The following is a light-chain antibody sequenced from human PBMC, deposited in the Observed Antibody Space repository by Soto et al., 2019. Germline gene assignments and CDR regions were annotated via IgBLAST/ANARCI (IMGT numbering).Light chain of an antibody. Sequence: QSALTQPASVSGSPGQSITISCTGTSSDVGAYNYVSWYQQNPGKAPKLMIYDVNNRPSGVSSRFSGSKSGSTASLTISGLQAEDEADYYCSSYTSSSTQVFGGWTQLTVL. V-gene: IGLV2-14*01. CDR2: DVN. J-gene: IGLJ2*01. CDR1: SSDVGAYNY. CDR3: SSYTSSSTQV.